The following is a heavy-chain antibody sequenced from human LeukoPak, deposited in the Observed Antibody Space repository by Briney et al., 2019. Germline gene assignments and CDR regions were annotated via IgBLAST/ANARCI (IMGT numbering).Heavy chain of an antibody. J-gene: IGHJ4*02. CDR1: GGSLSSSSYY. CDR3: ARVASAEFDY. V-gene: IGHV4-39*01. Sequence: SETLSLICTVSGGSLSSSSYYWGWIRQPPGKGLEWIGSIYYSGSTYYNPSLKSRVTISVDTSKNQFSLKLSSVTAADTAVYYCARVASAEFDYWGQGTLVTVSS. CDR2: IYYSGST.